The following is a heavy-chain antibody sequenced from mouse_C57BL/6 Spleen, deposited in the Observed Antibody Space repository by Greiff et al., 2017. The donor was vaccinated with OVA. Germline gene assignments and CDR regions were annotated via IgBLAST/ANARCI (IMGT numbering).Heavy chain of an antibody. CDR1: GFTFSSYG. V-gene: IGHV5-6*01. Sequence: EVKVVESGGDLVKPGGSLKLSCAASGFTFSSYGMSWVRQTPDKRLEWVATISSGGSYTYYPDSVKGRFTISRDNAKNTLYLQMSSLKSEDTAMYYCARHPSTVVVHFDYWGQGTTLTVSS. D-gene: IGHD1-1*01. CDR3: ARHPSTVVVHFDY. CDR2: ISSGGSYT. J-gene: IGHJ2*01.